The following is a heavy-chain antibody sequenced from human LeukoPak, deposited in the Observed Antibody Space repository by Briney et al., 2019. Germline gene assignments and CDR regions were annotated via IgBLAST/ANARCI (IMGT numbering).Heavy chain of an antibody. J-gene: IGHJ3*02. CDR2: ISAYNGNT. Sequence: ASVKVSCKASGYTFTSYGISWVRQSPGQGLEWMGWISAYNGNTNYAQKLQGRVTMTTDTSTSTAYMELRSLRSDDTAVYYCARESRLDFGVVNNDAFDIWGQGTMVTVSS. CDR1: GYTFTSYG. D-gene: IGHD3-3*01. V-gene: IGHV1-18*01. CDR3: ARESRLDFGVVNNDAFDI.